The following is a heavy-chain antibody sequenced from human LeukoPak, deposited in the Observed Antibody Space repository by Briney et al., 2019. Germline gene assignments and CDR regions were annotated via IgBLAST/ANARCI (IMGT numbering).Heavy chain of an antibody. CDR3: ARDRGGYSYGYRY. D-gene: IGHD5-18*01. V-gene: IGHV3-21*01. CDR2: ISSSSSYI. J-gene: IGHJ4*02. CDR1: GFTFSNTA. Sequence: GGSLRLSCAASGFTFSNTAMSWVRQAPGKGLEWVSSISSSSSYIYYADSVKGRFTISRDNAKNSLYLQMNSLRAEDTAVYYCARDRGGYSYGYRYWGQGTLVTVSS.